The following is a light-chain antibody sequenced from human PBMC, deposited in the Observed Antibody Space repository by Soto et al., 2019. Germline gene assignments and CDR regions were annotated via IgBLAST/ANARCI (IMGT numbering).Light chain of an antibody. J-gene: IGLJ1*01. CDR1: SSDVGDYNY. V-gene: IGLV2-14*01. Sequence: QSALTQPASVSVSPGQSITISCTGTSSDVGDYNYVSWYQQHPGKAPKLMIYEVSNRPSGVSNRFSGSKSGNTASLTISGLQAEDEADYYCSSYTRSSTLYVFGTGTKVTVL. CDR3: SSYTRSSTLYV. CDR2: EVS.